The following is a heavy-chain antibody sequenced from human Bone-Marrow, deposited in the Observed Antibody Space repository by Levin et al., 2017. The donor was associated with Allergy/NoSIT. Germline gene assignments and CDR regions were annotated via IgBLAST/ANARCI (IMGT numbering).Heavy chain of an antibody. CDR2: IYYTGNT. CDR1: GDSVSSSSYY. V-gene: IGHV4-39*07. J-gene: IGHJ6*02. D-gene: IGHD3-10*01. Sequence: KPSETLSLSCTVSGDSVSSSSYYWGWIRRPPGKGLEWIGSIYYTGNTFYNPSLKNRLTISIETTKNQFSLRLTSVTAADTAMYFCAREKSSDDGMDVWGQGTTVTVSS. CDR3: AREKSSDDGMDV.